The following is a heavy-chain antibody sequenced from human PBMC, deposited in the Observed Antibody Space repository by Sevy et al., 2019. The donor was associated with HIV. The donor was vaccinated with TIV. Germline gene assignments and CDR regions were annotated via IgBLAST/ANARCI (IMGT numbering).Heavy chain of an antibody. J-gene: IGHJ4*02. Sequence: GGSLRLSCAASRFTFSSYAMHWVRQAPGKGLEWVAVISYDGSNKYYADSVKGRFTISRDNSKNTLYLQMNSLRAEDTAVYYCARGQWLAQTGYYFDYWGQGTLVTVSS. D-gene: IGHD6-19*01. CDR3: ARGQWLAQTGYYFDY. CDR1: RFTFSSYA. CDR2: ISYDGSNK. V-gene: IGHV3-30-3*01.